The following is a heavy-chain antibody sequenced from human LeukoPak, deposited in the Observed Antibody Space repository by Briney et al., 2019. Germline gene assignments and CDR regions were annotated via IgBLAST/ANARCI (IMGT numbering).Heavy chain of an antibody. CDR2: IYHSGST. CDR1: GGSISSGGYS. CDR3: ARVLGYDSSGSLDAFDI. D-gene: IGHD3-22*01. J-gene: IGHJ3*02. Sequence: ASETLSLTFAVSGGSISSGGYSWSWIRQPPGEGLEWIGYIYHSGSTYYNPSLKSRVTISVDRSKNQFSLKLSSVTAADTAVYYCARVLGYDSSGSLDAFDIWGQGTMVTVSS. V-gene: IGHV4-30-2*01.